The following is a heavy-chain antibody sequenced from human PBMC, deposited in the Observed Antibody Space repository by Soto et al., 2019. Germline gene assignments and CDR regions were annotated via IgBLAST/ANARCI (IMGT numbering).Heavy chain of an antibody. CDR3: AKAFSGSDALDF. CDR1: GFSFEDYS. D-gene: IGHD5-12*01. Sequence: VRLVESGGVVVQPGGSLRLSCAASGFSFEDYSMHWVRQAPGKGLEWVSLIEWDGATTSYADSVKGRFTISRDNNKASLHLQMNSLRTEDPAMYYCAKAFSGSDALDFWGQGTFVTVSS. J-gene: IGHJ3*01. V-gene: IGHV3-43*01. CDR2: IEWDGATT.